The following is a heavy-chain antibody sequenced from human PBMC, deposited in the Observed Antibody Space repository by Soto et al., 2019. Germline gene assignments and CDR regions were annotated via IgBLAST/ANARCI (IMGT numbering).Heavy chain of an antibody. CDR2: IWYRGST. D-gene: IGHD2-2*03. CDR1: GRSMISYY. V-gene: IGHV4-59*01. Sequence: SETLSLTCTVSGRSMISYYWTWIRQPPGKGLEWIGYIWYRGSTKYSPSLKSRVTMSVDTSKNHFSLKLISVTTADTAVYFCAREGNLGRWIQPLDSWGQGTLVTSPQ. CDR3: AREGNLGRWIQPLDS. J-gene: IGHJ4*02.